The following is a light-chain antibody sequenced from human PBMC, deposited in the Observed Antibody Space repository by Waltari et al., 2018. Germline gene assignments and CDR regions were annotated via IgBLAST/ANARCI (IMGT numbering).Light chain of an antibody. V-gene: IGKV3-11*01. J-gene: IGKJ1*01. CDR3: QQRSNWPGT. CDR2: AAS. CDR1: QSVRNY. Sequence: DIVLTQSPATLSLSPGERATLSCRARQSVRNYLAWYQQRPGKAPRLLIYAASNRATGIPARFSGSGSETDFTLTISSLEPEDFAVYYCQQRSNWPGTFGQGPRWKSN.